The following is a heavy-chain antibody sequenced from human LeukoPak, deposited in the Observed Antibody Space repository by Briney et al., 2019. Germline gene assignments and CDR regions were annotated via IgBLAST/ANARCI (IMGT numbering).Heavy chain of an antibody. V-gene: IGHV3-66*01. J-gene: IGHJ4*02. D-gene: IGHD3-22*01. CDR1: GFTVSSNY. CDR3: ARGTYYYDSSGYYTDY. Sequence: GGSLRLSCAASGFTVSSNYMSWVRQAPGKGLEWVSVIYSGGSTYYADSVKGRFTISRDNSKNTLYLQMNSLRAEDTAVYYCARGTYYYDSSGYYTDYWGQGTLVTVSS. CDR2: IYSGGST.